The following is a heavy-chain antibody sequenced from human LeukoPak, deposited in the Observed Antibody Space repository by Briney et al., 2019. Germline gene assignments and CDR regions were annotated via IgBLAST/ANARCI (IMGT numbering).Heavy chain of an antibody. D-gene: IGHD1-1*01. J-gene: IGHJ4*02. V-gene: IGHV3-20*04. CDR1: GFTFDDYG. CDR3: ARDHGAIALTNYLDY. Sequence: EGSLRLSCAASGFTFDDYGMSWVRHAPGKGLVWVSNINRNGGNAAYADSVKGRFTISRDNAKNSLYLQMNSLRAEDTALYYCARDHGAIALTNYLDYWGQGTLVTVSS. CDR2: INRNGGNA.